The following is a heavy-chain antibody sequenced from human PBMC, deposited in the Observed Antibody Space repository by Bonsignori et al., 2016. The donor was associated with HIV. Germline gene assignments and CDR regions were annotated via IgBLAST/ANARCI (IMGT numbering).Heavy chain of an antibody. J-gene: IGHJ6*03. Sequence: WVRQAPGQGLEWMGWINPNGGGTNYAQKFQGRVTMTRDTSISTAYMELSRLRSDDTAVYYCARDLVGSGWYYYYYYYYMDVWGKGTTVTVSS. CDR3: ARDLVGSGWYYYYYYYYMDV. V-gene: IGHV1-2*02. CDR2: INPNGGGT. D-gene: IGHD6-19*01.